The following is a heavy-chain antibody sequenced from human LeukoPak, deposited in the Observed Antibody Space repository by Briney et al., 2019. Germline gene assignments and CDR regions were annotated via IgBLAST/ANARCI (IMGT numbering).Heavy chain of an antibody. Sequence: APVKVSCSPAGYTFTTYDINWVRQATGQRLEWMGWMTPNSGNTGYAQKFQGRVTMTRNPSISTASMELSNLRSEDTAVYYFARGVQATADPSSDYWGQGTLVTVSS. CDR2: MTPNSGNT. V-gene: IGHV1-8*01. J-gene: IGHJ4*02. D-gene: IGHD2-21*02. CDR1: GYTFTTYD. CDR3: ARGVQATADPSSDY.